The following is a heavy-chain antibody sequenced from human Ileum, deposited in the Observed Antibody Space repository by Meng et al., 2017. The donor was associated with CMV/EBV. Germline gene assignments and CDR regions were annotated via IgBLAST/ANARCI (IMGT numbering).Heavy chain of an antibody. V-gene: IGHV3-74*01. Sequence: GESLKISCAASGFPFSGDWMHWVRQAPGKGLMLVSRINSDGSTTAYADSVKGRFTISRDNANNTLYLLLNSLRAEDTAVYYCVTNLYCSGGSCRNHWGQGTLVTVSS. D-gene: IGHD2-15*01. CDR3: VTNLYCSGGSCRNH. CDR2: INSDGSTT. J-gene: IGHJ5*02. CDR1: GFPFSGDW.